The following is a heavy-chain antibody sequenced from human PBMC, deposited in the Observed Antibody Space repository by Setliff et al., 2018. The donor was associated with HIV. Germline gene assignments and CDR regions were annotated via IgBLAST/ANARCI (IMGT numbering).Heavy chain of an antibody. CDR1: GFTFGDYA. V-gene: IGHV3-15*01. Sequence: KPGGSLRLSCTASGFTFGDYAVSWVRQAPGKGLEWVGRIKSKTEGGTTDYAAPVKGRFTISRDDSKNTLYLQMNSLKTEDTAIYYCTTKPPAADFQHWGQGTLVTVSS. D-gene: IGHD2-2*01. J-gene: IGHJ1*01. CDR3: TTKPPAADFQH. CDR2: IKSKTEGGTT.